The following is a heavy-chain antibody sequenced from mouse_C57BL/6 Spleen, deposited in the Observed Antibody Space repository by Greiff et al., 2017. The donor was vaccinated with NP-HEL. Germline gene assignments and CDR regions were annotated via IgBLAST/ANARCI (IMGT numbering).Heavy chain of an antibody. CDR3: ARRCHYWYFDV. J-gene: IGHJ1*03. Sequence: EVQLQQSGPELVKPGASVKIPCKASGYTFTDYNMDWVKQSHGKSLEWIGDINPNNGGTIYNQKFKGKATLTVDKSSSTAYMELRSLTSEDTAVYYCARRCHYWYFDVWGTGTTVTVSS. CDR2: INPNNGGT. CDR1: GYTFTDYN. V-gene: IGHV1-18*01.